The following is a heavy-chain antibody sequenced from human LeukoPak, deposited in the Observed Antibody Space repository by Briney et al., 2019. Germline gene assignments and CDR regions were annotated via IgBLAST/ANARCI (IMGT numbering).Heavy chain of an antibody. D-gene: IGHD5-18*01. CDR1: GGSISSSSYY. J-gene: IGHJ4*02. Sequence: SETLSLTCTVSGGSISSSSYYWGWIRQPPGKGLEWIGSIYYSGSTYYNPSLKSRVTISVDTSKNQFSLKLSSVTAADTAVYYCARPRGIQLWTNYFDYWGQGTLVTVSS. CDR2: IYYSGST. V-gene: IGHV4-39*07. CDR3: ARPRGIQLWTNYFDY.